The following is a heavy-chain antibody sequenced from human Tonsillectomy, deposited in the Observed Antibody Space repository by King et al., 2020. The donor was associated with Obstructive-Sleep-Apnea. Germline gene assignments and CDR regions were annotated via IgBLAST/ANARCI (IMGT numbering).Heavy chain of an antibody. D-gene: IGHD2-21*02. Sequence: VQLVESGGGLVQPGGSLRLSCAASGFTFSSYAMSWVRQSPGKGLEWVSAISGSGGSTYYADSVKGRFTTSRDNSKNTLYLQMNSLRAEDTAVYYCAKLGYCGGDCSRPYYFDYWGQGTLVTVSS. CDR2: ISGSGGST. CDR3: AKLGYCGGDCSRPYYFDY. J-gene: IGHJ4*02. CDR1: GFTFSSYA. V-gene: IGHV3-23*04.